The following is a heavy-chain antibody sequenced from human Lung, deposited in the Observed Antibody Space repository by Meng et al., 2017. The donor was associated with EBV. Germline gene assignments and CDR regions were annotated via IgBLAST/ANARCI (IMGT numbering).Heavy chain of an antibody. J-gene: IGHJ4*02. V-gene: IGHV4-4*02. CDR1: GDSISSDIW. Sequence: QVELQGSGPGLVKPSGTLSLTVTVAGDSISSDIWWSWVRQPPGKGLEWIGEVYHRGDTNYNPSLKSRVVISVDRSKNQFSLNLSSVTAADTAVYYCGRDQGRQLINHWGQGTLVTVSS. CDR2: VYHRGDT. D-gene: IGHD1-1*01. CDR3: GRDQGRQLINH.